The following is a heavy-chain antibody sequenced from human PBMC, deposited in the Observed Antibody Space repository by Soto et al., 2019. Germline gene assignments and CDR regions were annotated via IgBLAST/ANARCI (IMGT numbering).Heavy chain of an antibody. J-gene: IGHJ4*02. D-gene: IGHD3-16*01. CDR1: GGSISSGGYS. Sequence: SETLSLTCAVSGGSISSGGYSWSWIRQPPGKGLEWIGYIYHSGSTYYNPSLKSRVTISVDRSKNQFSLKLSSVTAADTAVYYCARVGGRLGAYYFDYWGQGTLVTVSS. CDR2: IYHSGST. V-gene: IGHV4-30-2*01. CDR3: ARVGGRLGAYYFDY.